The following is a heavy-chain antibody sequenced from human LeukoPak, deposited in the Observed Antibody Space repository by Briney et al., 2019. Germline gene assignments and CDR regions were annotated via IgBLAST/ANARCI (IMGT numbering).Heavy chain of an antibody. J-gene: IGHJ6*03. D-gene: IGHD2-21*01. V-gene: IGHV3-23*01. CDR1: GFTFSSYA. CDR3: AKSPTVASDYYYMDV. Sequence: PGGSLRLSCAASGFTFSSYAMSWVRQAPGKGLEWVSTVTGSGGSTYYADSVKGRFTISRDNSRNTLYLQMNSLRAEDTAVYCCAKSPTVASDYYYMDVWGKGTTVTVSS. CDR2: VTGSGGST.